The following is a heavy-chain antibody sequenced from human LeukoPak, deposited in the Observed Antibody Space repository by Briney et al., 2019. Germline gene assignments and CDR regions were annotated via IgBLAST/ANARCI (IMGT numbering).Heavy chain of an antibody. D-gene: IGHD3-22*01. CDR3: ARDRGYYDSSGYTPIDY. Sequence: GGSLRLSCAASGFTFSSYSMNWVRQAPGKGLEWVSSISSSSSYIYYADSVKGRFTISRDNAKNSLYLQLNSLRAEDTAVYYCARDRGYYDSSGYTPIDYWGQGTLVTVSS. CDR1: GFTFSSYS. V-gene: IGHV3-21*01. CDR2: ISSSSSYI. J-gene: IGHJ4*02.